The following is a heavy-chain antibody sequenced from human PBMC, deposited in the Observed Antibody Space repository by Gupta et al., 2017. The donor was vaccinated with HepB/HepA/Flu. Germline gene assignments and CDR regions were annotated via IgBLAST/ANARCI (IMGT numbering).Heavy chain of an antibody. CDR1: DGSISSYY. CDR3: ARLRMYYDIVTGYSPYWYFDL. V-gene: IGHV4-59*01. D-gene: IGHD3-9*01. Sequence: QVQLQESGPGLVKPSETLSLTCTVSDGSISSYYWSWIRQPPGKGLEWIGYIYYSGSTNYNPSLKSRVTTAVDTSKNQFSLKLSSVSAADTAVYYCARLRMYYDIVTGYSPYWYFDLWCRGTLVTVSS. CDR2: IYYSGST. J-gene: IGHJ2*01.